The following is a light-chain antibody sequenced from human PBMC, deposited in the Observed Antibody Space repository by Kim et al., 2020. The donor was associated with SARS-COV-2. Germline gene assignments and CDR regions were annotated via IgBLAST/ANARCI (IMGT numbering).Light chain of an antibody. Sequence: ASVGDRVTITCRASQDIANSLAWYQQKPGKVPQVLIYAASTLQSGVQSRFSGSGSGTEFTLTIGSLQTGDVATYYCQKYNSAPWTFGPGTKVDIK. CDR3: QKYNSAPWT. J-gene: IGKJ1*01. V-gene: IGKV1-27*01. CDR1: QDIANS. CDR2: AAS.